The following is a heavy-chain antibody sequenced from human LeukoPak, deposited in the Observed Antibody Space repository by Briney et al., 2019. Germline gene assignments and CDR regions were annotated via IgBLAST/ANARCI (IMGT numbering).Heavy chain of an antibody. CDR3: ARVDYGSGALDY. Sequence: GRSLRLSCAASGFTFSSYWMHWVRQAPGKGLVWVSRINSDGSSTSYADSVKGRFTISRDNAKNTLYLQMNSLRAEDTAVYYCARVDYGSGALDYWGQGTLVTVSS. V-gene: IGHV3-74*01. CDR2: INSDGSST. D-gene: IGHD3-10*01. CDR1: GFTFSSYW. J-gene: IGHJ4*02.